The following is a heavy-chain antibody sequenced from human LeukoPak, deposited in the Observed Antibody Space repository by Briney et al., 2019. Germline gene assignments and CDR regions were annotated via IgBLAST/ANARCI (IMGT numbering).Heavy chain of an antibody. CDR1: GFTFSSYS. D-gene: IGHD3-16*02. CDR2: ISSSSSYI. V-gene: IGHV3-21*01. Sequence: PGGSLRLSCAASGFTFSSYSMNWVRQAPGKGLEWVSSISSSSSYIYYADSVKGRFTISRDNAKNSLYLQMNSLRVEDTAVYYCARDTYYDYVWGSYRPPYFDYWGQGTLVTVSS. J-gene: IGHJ4*02. CDR3: ARDTYYDYVWGSYRPPYFDY.